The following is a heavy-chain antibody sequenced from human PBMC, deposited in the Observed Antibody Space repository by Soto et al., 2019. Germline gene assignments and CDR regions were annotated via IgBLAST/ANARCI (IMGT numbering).Heavy chain of an antibody. CDR1: GFTVSTKY. J-gene: IGHJ4*02. CDR2: IYSGGST. V-gene: IGHV3-66*01. Sequence: EVQLVASGGGLVQPGGSLRLSCAASGFTVSTKYMNWVRQAPGKGLEWVAVIYSGGSTFYADSVRGRFTSARDNSKNTVNLQMSSLRAEDTAVYYCARDPWAADYWGQGTLVTVSS. D-gene: IGHD3-16*01. CDR3: ARDPWAADY.